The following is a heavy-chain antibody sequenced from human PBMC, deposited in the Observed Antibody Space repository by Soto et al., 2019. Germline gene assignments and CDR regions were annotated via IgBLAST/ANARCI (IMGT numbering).Heavy chain of an antibody. Sequence: GGSLRLSCLASGFTFSDYAMTWVRHVPGRGLEWVSSLNGAGGSTYYADSVRGRFTISRDNSQNTLFLQMNRLTVDDTAIYYCAAPRDEYGSGISWFTYGMDVWGQGTTVTAP. D-gene: IGHD3-10*01. CDR1: GFTFSDYA. V-gene: IGHV3-23*01. CDR3: AAPRDEYGSGISWFTYGMDV. J-gene: IGHJ6*02. CDR2: LNGAGGST.